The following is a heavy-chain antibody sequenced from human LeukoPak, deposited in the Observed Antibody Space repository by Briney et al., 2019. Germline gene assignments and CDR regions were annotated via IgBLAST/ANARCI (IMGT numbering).Heavy chain of an antibody. Sequence: AQTLSLTCTVSGRSISSGDYDWSWLRQPPGNGLEWIGYIYYSGSTYYNPSLKIRSTIAVDTSKNQFSLKLSSVTAADTAVYYCARASYGDYWFDPWGQGTLVTVSS. D-gene: IGHD4-17*01. CDR1: GRSISSGDYD. V-gene: IGHV4-30-4*01. CDR2: IYYSGST. J-gene: IGHJ5*02. CDR3: ARASYGDYWFDP.